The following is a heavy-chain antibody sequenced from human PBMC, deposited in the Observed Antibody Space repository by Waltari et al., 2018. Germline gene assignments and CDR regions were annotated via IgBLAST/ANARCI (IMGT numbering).Heavy chain of an antibody. J-gene: IGHJ4*02. CDR2: ISGSGDTT. D-gene: IGHD4-17*01. V-gene: IGHV3-23*04. Sequence: EVQVVESGGGLVQPGVSLRLSCAASRITLLRFPQNWVRQAPGKGLEWVSGISGSGDTTYYADSVKGRFTISRENSKNTLYLQMNSLRAEDTAIYYCARGGNYGVTDPFDYWGQGTLVTVSS. CDR3: ARGGNYGVTDPFDY. CDR1: RITLLRFP.